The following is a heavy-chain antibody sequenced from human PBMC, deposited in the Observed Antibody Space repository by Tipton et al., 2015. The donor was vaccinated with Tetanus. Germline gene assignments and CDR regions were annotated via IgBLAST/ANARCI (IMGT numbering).Heavy chain of an antibody. CDR2: IKKDSFSNNFMT. CDR1: GYTFTRYG. Sequence: QLVQSGAEVKKPGASVKVSCKASGYTFTRYGLSWVRQAPGQGLEWMGWIKKDSFSNNFMTQSAQNFQDRVTMTSDTATNTAYMELRSLRSDDTAVYFCARLVKQWLVPEDYWGQGTLVTVSS. V-gene: IGHV1-18*01. CDR3: ARLVKQWLVPEDY. D-gene: IGHD6-19*01. J-gene: IGHJ4*02.